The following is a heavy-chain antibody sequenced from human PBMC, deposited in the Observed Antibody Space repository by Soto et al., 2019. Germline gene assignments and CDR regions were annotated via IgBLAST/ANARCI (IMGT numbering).Heavy chain of an antibody. D-gene: IGHD1-26*01. V-gene: IGHV1-18*01. J-gene: IGHJ4*02. CDR2: ISAYNGNT. Sequence: ASVKVSCKASGGTFSSYTISWVRQAPGQGLEWMGWISAYNGNTNYAQKLQGRVTMTTDTSTSTAYMELRSLRSDDTAVYYCARVSGTLPDYWGQGTLVTVSS. CDR1: GGTFSSYT. CDR3: ARVSGTLPDY.